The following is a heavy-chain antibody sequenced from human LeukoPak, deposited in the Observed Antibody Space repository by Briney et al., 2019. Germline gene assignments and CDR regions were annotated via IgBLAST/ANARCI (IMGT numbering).Heavy chain of an antibody. CDR2: ISGSGGST. Sequence: GGSLRLSCAASGFTFSSYAMSWVRQAPGKGLEWVSAISGSGGSTYYADPVKGRFTISRDNSKNTLYLQMNSLRAEDTAVYYCAREGFTDYDILTGQDFDYWGQGTLVTVSS. CDR1: GFTFSSYA. D-gene: IGHD3-9*01. V-gene: IGHV3-23*01. J-gene: IGHJ4*02. CDR3: AREGFTDYDILTGQDFDY.